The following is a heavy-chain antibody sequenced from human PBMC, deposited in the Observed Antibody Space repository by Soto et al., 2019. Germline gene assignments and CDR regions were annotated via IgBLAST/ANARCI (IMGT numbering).Heavy chain of an antibody. V-gene: IGHV4-34*01. CDR1: GGSFSGYY. CDR3: ARGYCSSTSCYYPQYYDFWSGYFAFDY. D-gene: IGHD3-3*01. CDR2: INHSGST. Sequence: SETLSLTCAVYGGSFSGYYWSWIRQPPGKGLEWIGEINHSGSTNYNPSLKSRVTISVDTSKNQFSLKLSSVTAADTAVYYCARGYCSSTSCYYPQYYDFWSGYFAFDYWGQGTLVTVSS. J-gene: IGHJ4*02.